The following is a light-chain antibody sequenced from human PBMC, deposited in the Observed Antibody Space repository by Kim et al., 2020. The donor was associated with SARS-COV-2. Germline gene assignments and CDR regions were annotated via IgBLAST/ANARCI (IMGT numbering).Light chain of an antibody. J-gene: IGLJ2*01. CDR1: GLGSHY. CDR3: QAWDSSPEDVS. CDR2: EDT. Sequence: SYELTQPPSLSVSPGQTARITCSGDGLGSHYVYWYQHKRGQSPVLVISEDTKRPSGIPERFSGSISGNTATLTITGAQAMDEADYYCQAWDSSPEDVSFGGGTQLTVL. V-gene: IGLV3-1*01.